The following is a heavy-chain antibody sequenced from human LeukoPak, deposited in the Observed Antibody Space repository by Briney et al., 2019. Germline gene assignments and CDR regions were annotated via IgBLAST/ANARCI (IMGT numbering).Heavy chain of an antibody. CDR3: AKDSKIVGATFRSYHYMDV. CDR1: GFTFSSYA. D-gene: IGHD1-26*01. J-gene: IGHJ6*03. CDR2: IRGSGDRT. Sequence: GGSLRLSCAASGFTFSSYAMSWVRQAPGKGLEWVSAIRGSGDRTHYADSVKGRFTISRDNSKDTLYLQMNSLRAEDTAVYYCAKDSKIVGATFRSYHYMDVWGKGTAVTVSS. V-gene: IGHV3-23*01.